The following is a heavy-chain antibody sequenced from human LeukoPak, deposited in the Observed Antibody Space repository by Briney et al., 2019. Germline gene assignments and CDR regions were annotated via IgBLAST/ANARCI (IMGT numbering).Heavy chain of an antibody. D-gene: IGHD3-22*01. J-gene: IGHJ4*02. Sequence: ASVKVSCKASGYTFSSYDFSWVRQAPGQGLEWMGWISRYNGNTNYAQKLQGRVTMTTDTSTTTAYMELRSLRSDDTAVYYCATIRNYDSSGYNYWGQGTLVTVSS. CDR3: ATIRNYDSSGYNY. CDR2: ISRYNGNT. V-gene: IGHV1-18*04. CDR1: GYTFSSYD.